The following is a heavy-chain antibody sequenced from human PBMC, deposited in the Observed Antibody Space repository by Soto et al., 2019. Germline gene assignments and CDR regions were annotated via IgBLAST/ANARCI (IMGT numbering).Heavy chain of an antibody. J-gene: IGHJ3*02. Sequence: PGESLKISCKGSGYSFTSHWIGWVRQMPGKGLEWMGIIYPDDSDTRYSPSFRGQVTISVDKSINTAYLQWSSLKASDTAMYYCARRVPMTVVDDAFDIWGRGTMVTVS. V-gene: IGHV5-51*01. CDR2: IYPDDSDT. D-gene: IGHD3-22*01. CDR3: ARRVPMTVVDDAFDI. CDR1: GYSFTSHW.